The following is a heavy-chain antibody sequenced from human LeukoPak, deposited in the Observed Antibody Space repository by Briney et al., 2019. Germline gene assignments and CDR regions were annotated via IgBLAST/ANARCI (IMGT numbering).Heavy chain of an antibody. CDR2: IYYSGST. Sequence: SETLSLTCTVSGGSISSYYWSWIRQPPGKGLEWIGSIYYSGSTNYNPSLKSRVTISVVPSKNQFSLKLSPVTAADTAVYYCARDSLGTEWDPSHHRTYWYFDLWGRGTLVTVSS. CDR3: ARDSLGTEWDPSHHRTYWYFDL. J-gene: IGHJ2*01. CDR1: GGSISSYY. D-gene: IGHD1-26*01. V-gene: IGHV4-59*01.